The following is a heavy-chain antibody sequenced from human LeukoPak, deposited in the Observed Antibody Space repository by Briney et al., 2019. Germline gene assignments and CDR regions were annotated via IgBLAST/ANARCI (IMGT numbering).Heavy chain of an antibody. CDR1: GFTFSSYD. J-gene: IGHJ4*02. Sequence: PGGSLRLSCEASGFTFSSYDMNWVRQAPGKGLEWISYISSSRRTIYYADSVKGRFTISRDNAKISLYLQMNSLRAEDTAVYYCVSPLIATTGSTHWGQGTLVTVSS. D-gene: IGHD6-13*01. V-gene: IGHV3-48*04. CDR2: ISSSRRTI. CDR3: VSPLIATTGSTH.